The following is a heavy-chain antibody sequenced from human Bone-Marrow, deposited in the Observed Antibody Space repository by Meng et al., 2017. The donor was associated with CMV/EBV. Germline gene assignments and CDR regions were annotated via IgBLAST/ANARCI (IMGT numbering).Heavy chain of an antibody. CDR1: GGSVSAESYY. Sequence: SEPLSLTCTVSGGSVSAESYYWSWIRQPPGKGLEWIGYIYYTGRTTYNSSLESRVTISVDASKNQFSLRLTSVTAADTAVYYCARGRSVAQTWGQGTLVTVSS. CDR2: IYYTGRT. J-gene: IGHJ5*02. V-gene: IGHV4-61*01. CDR3: ARGRSVAQT. D-gene: IGHD6-19*01.